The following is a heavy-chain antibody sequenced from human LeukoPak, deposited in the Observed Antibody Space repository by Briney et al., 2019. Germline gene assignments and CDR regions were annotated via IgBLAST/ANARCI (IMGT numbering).Heavy chain of an antibody. D-gene: IGHD5-18*01. Sequence: ASVKVSCKVSGYTLTELSMRWVRQAPGKGLEWMGGFDPEDGETIYAQKFQGRVTMTEDTSTDTAYMELSSLRSEDTAVYYCATGGADTAMVTGVYWGQGTLVTVSS. V-gene: IGHV1-24*01. CDR1: GYTLTELS. CDR2: FDPEDGET. J-gene: IGHJ4*02. CDR3: ATGGADTAMVTGVY.